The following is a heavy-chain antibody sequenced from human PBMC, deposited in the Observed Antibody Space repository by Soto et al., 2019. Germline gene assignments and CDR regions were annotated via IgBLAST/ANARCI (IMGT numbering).Heavy chain of an antibody. CDR3: ASETSYGMDV. CDR2: MNPNSGNN. Sequence: QVQLVQSGAEVKKPGASVTVSCKASGYTFTSYDINWVRQATGQGLEWMGWMNPNSGNNSYAQKFQGRVTMSRNTSIRTSYLEMSSLRSEDTAVYYCASETSYGMDVWGQGTTVTVSS. J-gene: IGHJ6*02. V-gene: IGHV1-8*01. CDR1: GYTFTSYD.